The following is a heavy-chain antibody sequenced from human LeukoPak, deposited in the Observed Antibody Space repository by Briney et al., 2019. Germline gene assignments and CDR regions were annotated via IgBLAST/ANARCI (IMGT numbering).Heavy chain of an antibody. D-gene: IGHD7-27*01. CDR1: GGSISSSSYY. Sequence: SETLSLTCTVSGGSISSSSYYWGWIRQPPGKGLEWIGSIYYSGSTYYNPSLKSRVTISVDTSKNQFSLKLSSVTAADTAVFYCARQIFQLGINWFDPWGQGTLVTVSS. J-gene: IGHJ5*02. V-gene: IGHV4-39*01. CDR2: IYYSGST. CDR3: ARQIFQLGINWFDP.